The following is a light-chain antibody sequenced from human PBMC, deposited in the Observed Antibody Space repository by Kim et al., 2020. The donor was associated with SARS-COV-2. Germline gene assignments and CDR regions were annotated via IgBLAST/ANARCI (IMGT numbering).Light chain of an antibody. J-gene: IGKJ5*01. V-gene: IGKV2-28*01. CDR2: LGS. Sequence: DIVMTQSPLSLPVTPGEPASISCRSSQSLLHSNGYNYLDWYLQKPGQSPQLLIYLGSNRASGVPDRFSGSGSGTDFTLKISRVEAEDVGVYYCMQALQTPITFGQGTRPGLN. CDR1: QSLLHSNGYNY. CDR3: MQALQTPIT.